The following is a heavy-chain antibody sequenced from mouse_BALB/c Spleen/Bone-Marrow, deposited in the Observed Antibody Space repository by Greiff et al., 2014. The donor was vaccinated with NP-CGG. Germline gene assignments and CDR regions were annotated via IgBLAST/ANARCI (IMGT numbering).Heavy chain of an antibody. V-gene: IGHV3-8*02. J-gene: IGHJ4*01. CDR2: ISYSGST. Sequence: VHVKQSGPSLVKPSQTLSLTCSVPGDSITSGYWNWIRKFPGNKLEYMGYISYSGSTYYNPSLKSRISITRDTSKNLYYLQLNSVTTKDTATYYCARSGSSGYHYYAMDYWGQGTSVTVSS. D-gene: IGHD3-1*01. CDR1: GDSITSGY. CDR3: ARSGSSGYHYYAMDY.